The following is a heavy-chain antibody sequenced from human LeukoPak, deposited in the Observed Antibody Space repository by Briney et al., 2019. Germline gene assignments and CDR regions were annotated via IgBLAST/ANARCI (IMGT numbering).Heavy chain of an antibody. CDR1: GFTFSSYG. CDR3: AKAYYSNYEDYYYYYGMDV. V-gene: IGHV3-30*18. CDR2: ISYDGRNK. D-gene: IGHD4-11*01. Sequence: PGGSLRFSCAASGFTFSSYGMHWVRQAPGKGLEWVAVISYDGRNKYYADSVKGRFTISRDNSKNTLYLQMNSLRAEDTAVYYCAKAYYSNYEDYYYYYGMDVWGQGTTVTVSS. J-gene: IGHJ6*02.